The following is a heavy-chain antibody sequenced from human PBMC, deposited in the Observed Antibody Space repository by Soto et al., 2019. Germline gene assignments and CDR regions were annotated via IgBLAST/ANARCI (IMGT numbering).Heavy chain of an antibody. V-gene: IGHV4-39*01. CDR2: IYYSGST. CDR3: ASFSDFWSGYEPFDY. J-gene: IGHJ4*02. Sequence: PSETLSLTCTVSGGSISSSSYYWGWIRQPPGKGLEWIGSIYYSGSTYYNPSLKSRVTISVDTSKNQFSLKLSSVTAADTAVYYCASFSDFWSGYEPFDYWGQGTLVTVSS. CDR1: GGSISSSSYY. D-gene: IGHD3-3*01.